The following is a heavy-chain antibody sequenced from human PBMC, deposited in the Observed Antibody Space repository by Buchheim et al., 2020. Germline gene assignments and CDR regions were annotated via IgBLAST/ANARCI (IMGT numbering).Heavy chain of an antibody. CDR3: ASGTVAALLGS. J-gene: IGHJ5*01. Sequence: QVQLQQRGAGLLKPSETLSLTCAVYDGSLSGYYWSWIRQPPGKGLEWVGEINLSGSTSYNPSLKSRVNISVDMSKNQFSLNLSPVTTADTAVYYCASGTVAALLGSWGQGTL. D-gene: IGHD6-6*01. V-gene: IGHV4-34*01. CDR2: INLSGST. CDR1: DGSLSGYY.